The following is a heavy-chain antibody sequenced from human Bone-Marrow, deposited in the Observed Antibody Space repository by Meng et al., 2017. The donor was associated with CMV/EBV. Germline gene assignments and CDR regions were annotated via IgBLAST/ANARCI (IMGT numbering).Heavy chain of an antibody. CDR3: ARGLGSSGLGDYYYYSYGMDV. J-gene: IGHJ6*01. CDR1: GYTFTSYG. V-gene: IGHV1-18*01. D-gene: IGHD6-19*01. CDR2: ISAYNGNT. Sequence: ASVKVSCKASGYTFTSYGISWVRQAPGQGLEWMGWISAYNGNTNYAQKLQGRVTMTTDTSTSTAYMELRSLRSDDTAVYYCARGLGSSGLGDYYYYSYGMDVWGQGPTVTVSS.